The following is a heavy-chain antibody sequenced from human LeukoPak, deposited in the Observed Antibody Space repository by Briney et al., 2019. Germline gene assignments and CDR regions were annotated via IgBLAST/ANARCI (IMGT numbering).Heavy chain of an antibody. V-gene: IGHV1-18*04. J-gene: IGHJ4*02. CDR1: GYTFTSNG. CDR3: ARLTYYGSGSAHPKYYFDY. D-gene: IGHD3-10*01. CDR2: ISAYNGNT. Sequence: ASVKVSCKASGYTFTSNGISWVRQAPGQGLEWMGWISAYNGNTNYAQKLQGRVTMTTDTSTSTAYMELRSLRSDDTAVYYCARLTYYGSGSAHPKYYFDYWGQGTLVTVSS.